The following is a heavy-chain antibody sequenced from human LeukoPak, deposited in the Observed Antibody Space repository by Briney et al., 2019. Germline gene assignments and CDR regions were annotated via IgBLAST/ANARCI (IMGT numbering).Heavy chain of an antibody. Sequence: PSETLSLTCNVSPGSIGGYYWSWFRQPPGKGLEWIGYVFYTGETDYNRSLRSRGTISVDASKNQVSLRLTSVTAADTAVYYCARHAAGVQLWFEFWGQGTQVTVSS. D-gene: IGHD1-1*01. CDR1: PGSIGGYY. V-gene: IGHV4-59*08. J-gene: IGHJ4*02. CDR3: ARHAAGVQLWFEF. CDR2: VFYTGET.